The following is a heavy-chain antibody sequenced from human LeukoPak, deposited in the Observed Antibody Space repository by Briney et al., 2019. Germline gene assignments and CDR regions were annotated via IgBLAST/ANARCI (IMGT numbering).Heavy chain of an antibody. Sequence: QSGRSLRLSCAASGFTFSTYGIHWVRQAPGKGLEWVAVIWYDGSNKYYADSAKGRFTISRDNSKNTLYLQMNSLRAEDTAVYYCARDVDHYFDYWGQGTLVTVSS. CDR2: IWYDGSNK. CDR1: GFTFSTYG. V-gene: IGHV3-33*01. CDR3: ARDVDHYFDY. J-gene: IGHJ4*02.